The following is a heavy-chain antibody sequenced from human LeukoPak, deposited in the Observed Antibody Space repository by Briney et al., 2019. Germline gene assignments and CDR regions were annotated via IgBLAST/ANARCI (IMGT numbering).Heavy chain of an antibody. CDR3: ATGDIVATLDY. V-gene: IGHV1-18*01. Sequence: ASVKVSCKASGYTFTSYGISWVRQAPGQGLEWMGWISAYNGNTNYAQKLQGRVTMTTDTSTSTAYMELSSLRSEDTAVYYCATGDIVATLDYWGQGTLVTVSS. J-gene: IGHJ4*02. D-gene: IGHD5-12*01. CDR1: GYTFTSYG. CDR2: ISAYNGNT.